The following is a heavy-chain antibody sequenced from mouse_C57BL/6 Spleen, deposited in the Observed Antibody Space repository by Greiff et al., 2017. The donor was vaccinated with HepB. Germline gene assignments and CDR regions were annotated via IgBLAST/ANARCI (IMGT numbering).Heavy chain of an antibody. J-gene: IGHJ3*01. V-gene: IGHV10-3*01. D-gene: IGHD2-3*01. Sequence: EVQGVESGGGLVQPKGSLKLSCAASGFTFNTYAMHWVRQAPGKGLEWVARIRSKSSNYATYYAESVKDRFTISRDDSQSVLYLQMNNLKTEDTAMYYCVRDLDDGYYGGFAYWGQGTLVTVSA. CDR2: IRSKSSNYAT. CDR3: VRDLDDGYYGGFAY. CDR1: GFTFNTYA.